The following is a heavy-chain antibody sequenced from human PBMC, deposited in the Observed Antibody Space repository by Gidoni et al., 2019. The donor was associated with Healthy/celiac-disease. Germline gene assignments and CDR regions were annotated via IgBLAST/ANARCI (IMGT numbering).Heavy chain of an antibody. J-gene: IGHJ2*01. CDR2: ISYDGSNK. Sequence: QMQLVESGGGVVQPGRSLRLSCAASGFTFSSYGMHWVRQAPGKGLEWVAVISYDGSNKYYADSVKGRFTISRDKSKNTLYLQMNSLRAEDTAVYYCAKAGDYGDYGRYWYFDLWGRGTLVTVSS. D-gene: IGHD4-17*01. CDR3: AKAGDYGDYGRYWYFDL. CDR1: GFTFSSYG. V-gene: IGHV3-30*18.